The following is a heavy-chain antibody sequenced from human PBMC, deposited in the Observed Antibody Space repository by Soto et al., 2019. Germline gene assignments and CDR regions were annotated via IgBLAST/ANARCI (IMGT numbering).Heavy chain of an antibody. V-gene: IGHV3-23*01. CDR2: ISGSGGST. CDR1: GFTFSSYA. D-gene: IGHD3-22*01. Sequence: GGSLRLSCAASGFTFSSYAMSWVRQAPGKGLEWVSAISGSGGSTYYADSVKGRFTISRDNSKNTLYLQMNSLRADDTAIYYCAKDRDSSGYYDPNIWGQGTMVTVSS. CDR3: AKDRDSSGYYDPNI. J-gene: IGHJ3*02.